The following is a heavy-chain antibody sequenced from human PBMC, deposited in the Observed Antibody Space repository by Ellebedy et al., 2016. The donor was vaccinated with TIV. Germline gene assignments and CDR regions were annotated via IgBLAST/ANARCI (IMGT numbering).Heavy chain of an antibody. Sequence: SQTLSLTCAVSGGSISSGSFSWTWIRQPPGKGLELIGYIYHTGDTYYNPSLRSRVSISVDRSTDQFSLKLNSVIAADTAVYFCARHYHTSGYFYDSWGQGTLVTVSS. J-gene: IGHJ5*01. V-gene: IGHV4-30-2*01. CDR2: IYHTGDT. D-gene: IGHD3-22*01. CDR3: ARHYHTSGYFYDS. CDR1: GGSISSGSFS.